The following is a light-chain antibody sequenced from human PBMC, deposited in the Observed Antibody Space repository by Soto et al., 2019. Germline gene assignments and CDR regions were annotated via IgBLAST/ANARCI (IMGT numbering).Light chain of an antibody. CDR3: SSFSSSSTPYV. Sequence: QSVLTQPASVSGSPGQSITISCTGTSTDVGGYKYVSWYQQHPGTAPKLMIFEVNGRPSGVSDRFSGSKSGNTASLTISGLQPEDEADYYCSSFSSSSTPYVFGTETKVTVL. V-gene: IGLV2-14*01. CDR2: EVN. J-gene: IGLJ1*01. CDR1: STDVGGYKY.